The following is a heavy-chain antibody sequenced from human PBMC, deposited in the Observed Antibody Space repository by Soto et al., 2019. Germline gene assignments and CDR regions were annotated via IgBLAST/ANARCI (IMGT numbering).Heavy chain of an antibody. J-gene: IGHJ6*02. CDR2: IWYDGSNK. V-gene: IGHV3-33*01. D-gene: IGHD3-3*01. CDR3: ARDTYITIFGVVPPDCCMEV. Sequence: QVQLVESGGGVVQPGRSLRLSCAASGFTFSSYDMHWVRQAPGKGLEWVAVIWYDGSNKYYADSVKGRVTISRDKSKNTLYLQMNSLRAEDTAVYYCARDTYITIFGVVPPDCCMEVWGQRATVTVSS. CDR1: GFTFSSYD.